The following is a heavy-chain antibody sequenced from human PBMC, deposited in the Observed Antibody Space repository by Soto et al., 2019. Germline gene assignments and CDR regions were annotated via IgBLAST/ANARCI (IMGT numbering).Heavy chain of an antibody. J-gene: IGHJ6*02. CDR2: ISWNSGSI. Sequence: GGSLRLSCAASGFTFDDYAMHWVRQAPGKGLEWVSGISWNSGSIGYADSVKGRFTISRDNAKNSLYLQMNSLRADDTALYHCARDIGTGTTPKPYYYYGMDVWGQGTTVTFSS. D-gene: IGHD1-1*01. CDR3: ARDIGTGTTPKPYYYYGMDV. V-gene: IGHV3-9*01. CDR1: GFTFDDYA.